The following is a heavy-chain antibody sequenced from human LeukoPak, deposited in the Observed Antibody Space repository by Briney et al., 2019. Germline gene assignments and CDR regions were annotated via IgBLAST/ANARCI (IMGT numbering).Heavy chain of an antibody. V-gene: IGHV4-38-2*02. CDR2: IFHSGST. D-gene: IGHD3-22*01. CDR1: GYSISSGYY. Sequence: SETLSLTCTVSGYSISSGYYWGWIRQPPGKGLEWIASIFHSGSTYYNPSLKSRVTISVDTSENQFSLKLSSVTAADTAVYYCAVQPRGYYYDSSGYYPHYWGQGTLVTVSS. J-gene: IGHJ4*02. CDR3: AVQPRGYYYDSSGYYPHY.